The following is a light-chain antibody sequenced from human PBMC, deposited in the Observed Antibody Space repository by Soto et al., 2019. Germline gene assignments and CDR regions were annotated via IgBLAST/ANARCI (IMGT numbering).Light chain of an antibody. J-gene: IGKJ2*01. CDR3: QQYNNWPLYT. V-gene: IGKV3D-15*01. CDR1: QSVSSN. CDR2: GAS. Sequence: EVVMTQSPANLSVSPGERATLSCRASQSVSSNLAWYQQKPGQAPRLLIYGASTKATGIPARFSGSGSGTEFTLTISSLQSEDFVVYYCQQYNNWPLYTFGQGTKLEIK.